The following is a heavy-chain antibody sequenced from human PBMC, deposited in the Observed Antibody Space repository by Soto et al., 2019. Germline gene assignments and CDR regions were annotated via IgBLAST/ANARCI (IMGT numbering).Heavy chain of an antibody. CDR3: ASYASSSPGY. V-gene: IGHV4-34*01. CDR1: GGSFSGYY. CDR2: ISHSGGT. Sequence: QVQLQQWGAGLLKPSETLSLTCAVYGGSFSGYYWSWIRQPPGKGLEWIGEISHSGGTSYNPSLKSRVTISLDTSKKQFFLRLTSVPAADTAVYYCASYASSSPGYWGQGTLVTVSS. D-gene: IGHD2-2*01. J-gene: IGHJ4*02.